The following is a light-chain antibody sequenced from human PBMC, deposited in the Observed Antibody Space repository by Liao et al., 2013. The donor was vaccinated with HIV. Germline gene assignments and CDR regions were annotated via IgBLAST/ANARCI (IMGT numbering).Light chain of an antibody. V-gene: IGLV3-1*01. J-gene: IGLJ2*01. CDR3: QAWDSNTALV. CDR2: QDT. Sequence: SYELTQPPSVSVSPGQTASITCSGDKLGDKYACWYQQKPGQSPVLVIYQDTKRPSGIPERFSGSRSGNTATLTISGTQAMDEADYYCQAWDSNTALVFGGGTKLTV. CDR1: KLGDKY.